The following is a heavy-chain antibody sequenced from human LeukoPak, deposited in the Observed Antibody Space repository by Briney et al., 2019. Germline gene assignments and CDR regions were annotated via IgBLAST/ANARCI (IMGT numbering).Heavy chain of an antibody. V-gene: IGHV3-23*01. J-gene: IGHJ6*03. Sequence: GGSLRLSCAASGFTFSSYAMSWVRQAPGRGLEWVSSISGTGSSTFYADSVKGRFTISRDNSKYTLYLQMNSLRAEDTAVYYCAKVSGDPNYYYYYMDVWGKGTTVTVSS. CDR3: AKVSGDPNYYYYYMDV. CDR2: ISGTGSST. D-gene: IGHD4-17*01. CDR1: GFTFSSYA.